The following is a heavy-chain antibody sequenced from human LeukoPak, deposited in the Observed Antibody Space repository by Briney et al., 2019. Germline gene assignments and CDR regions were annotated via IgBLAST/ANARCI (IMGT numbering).Heavy chain of an antibody. CDR1: GFSISSGYY. CDR2: IYHSGST. J-gene: IGHJ1*01. Sequence: SETQSLTCTVSGFSISSGYYWGWIRQPPGKGLEWIGNIYHSGSTYYNPSLKSRVIISVDTSKNQFSLKLSSVTAADTAIYYCARVAAGIGFFQHWGQGTLVTVSS. CDR3: ARVAAGIGFFQH. D-gene: IGHD6-13*01. V-gene: IGHV4-38-2*02.